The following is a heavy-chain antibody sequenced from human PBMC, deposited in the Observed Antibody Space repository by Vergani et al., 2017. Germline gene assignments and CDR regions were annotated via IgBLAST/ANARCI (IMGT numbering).Heavy chain of an antibody. CDR2: INAGNGNT. CDR3: ARDLGRYSSIWYFDL. D-gene: IGHD6-19*01. J-gene: IGHJ2*01. Sequence: QVQLVQSGAEVKKPGASVKVSCKASGYTFTSYAMHWVRQAPGQRLEWMGWINAGNGNTKYAQKLQGRVTMTTDTSTTTAYMELRSLRSDDTAVYYCARDLGRYSSIWYFDLWGRGTLVTVSS. V-gene: IGHV1-3*01. CDR1: GYTFTSYA.